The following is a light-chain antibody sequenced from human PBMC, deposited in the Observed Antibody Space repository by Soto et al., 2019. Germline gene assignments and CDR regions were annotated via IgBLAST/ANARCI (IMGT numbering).Light chain of an antibody. CDR2: EVF. V-gene: IGLV2-14*01. J-gene: IGLJ1*01. Sequence: QSALTQPASVSGSPGQSITIPCTGTNSDVGAYNYVSWYQHHPGKAPKLMIYEVFIRPSGVSSRFSGSKSGSTASLTISGLQAEDEAEYYCSSYTNINTRACVFGTGTKVTVL. CDR1: NSDVGAYNY. CDR3: SSYTNINTRACV.